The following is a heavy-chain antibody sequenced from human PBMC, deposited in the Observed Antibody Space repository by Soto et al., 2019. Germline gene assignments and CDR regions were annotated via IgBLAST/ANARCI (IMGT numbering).Heavy chain of an antibody. J-gene: IGHJ1*01. D-gene: IGHD1-26*01. CDR3: ARDQGAYAEYFQH. CDR2: IWYDGSNK. Sequence: QVQLVESGGGVVQPGRSLRLSCAASGFTFSSYGMHWVRQAPGKGLEWVALIWYDGSNKYYADSVKGRFTISRDNSKNTLYLQMNSLRAEDTAVYYCARDQGAYAEYFQHWGQGTL. V-gene: IGHV3-33*01. CDR1: GFTFSSYG.